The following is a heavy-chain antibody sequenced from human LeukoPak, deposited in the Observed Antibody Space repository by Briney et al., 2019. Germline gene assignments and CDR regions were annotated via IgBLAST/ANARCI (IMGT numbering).Heavy chain of an antibody. V-gene: IGHV4-59*01. J-gene: IGHJ6*02. CDR3: ARVGHYGSGIYYYYGMDV. Sequence: SETLSLTCTVSGGSISSYYWSWIRQPPGKGLEWIGYIYYSGSTNYNPSLKSRVTISVDTSKNQFSLKLSSVTAADTAVYYCARVGHYGSGIYYYYGMDVWGQGTTVTVSS. CDR1: GGSISSYY. D-gene: IGHD3-10*01. CDR2: IYYSGST.